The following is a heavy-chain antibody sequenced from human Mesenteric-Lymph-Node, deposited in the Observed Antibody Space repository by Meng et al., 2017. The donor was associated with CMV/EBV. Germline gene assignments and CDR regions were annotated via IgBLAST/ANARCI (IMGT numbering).Heavy chain of an antibody. CDR3: AREVHSSSWSVDWYFDL. V-gene: IGHV3-66*01. Sequence: SGFTVSTNYMSWVRQAPGKGLEWVSVIYTGGRTYYADSVKGQFTISRDNSKNTLYLQMNSLRPEDTAVYYCAREVHSSSWSVDWYFDLWGRGTLVTVSS. J-gene: IGHJ2*01. D-gene: IGHD6-13*01. CDR2: IYTGGRT. CDR1: GFTVSTNY.